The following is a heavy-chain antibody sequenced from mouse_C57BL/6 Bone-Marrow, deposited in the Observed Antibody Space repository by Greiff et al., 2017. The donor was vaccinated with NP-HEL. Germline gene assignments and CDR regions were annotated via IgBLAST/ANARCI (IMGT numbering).Heavy chain of an antibody. J-gene: IGHJ1*03. D-gene: IGHD2-4*01. Sequence: EVKLVESEGGLVQPGSSMKLSCTASGFTFSDYYMAWVRQVPEKGLEWVANINYDGSSTYYLDSLKSRFIISRDNAKNILYLQMSSLKSEDTATYYCARVLRWYFDVWGTGTTVTVSS. CDR1: GFTFSDYY. V-gene: IGHV5-16*01. CDR2: INYDGSST. CDR3: ARVLRWYFDV.